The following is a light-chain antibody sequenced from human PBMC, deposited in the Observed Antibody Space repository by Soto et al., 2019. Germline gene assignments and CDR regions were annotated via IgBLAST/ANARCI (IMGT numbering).Light chain of an antibody. J-gene: IGKJ5*01. CDR3: QQRSDWPPT. V-gene: IGKV3-11*01. CDR2: DAS. CDR1: QSVSSY. Sequence: EIVLTQSPATLSLSPGERATFSCRASQSVSSYLAWYQQKPGQAPRLLIYDASKRATGIPARFSGSGSGTDFTLTISSLEPEDFAVYFCQQRSDWPPTFGQGTRLEIK.